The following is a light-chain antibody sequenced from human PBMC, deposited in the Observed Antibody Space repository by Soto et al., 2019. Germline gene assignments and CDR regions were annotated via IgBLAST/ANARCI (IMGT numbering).Light chain of an antibody. J-gene: IGLJ3*02. Sequence: QSVLTQPASVSGSPGQSITISCTGTSSDVGAYNFVAWYQQHPGKAPKLMIYEVSKRPSGVSNRFSGFKSGNTASLTISGLQAEDEADYYCSSYTTSNTWVFGGGTKVTVL. CDR1: SSDVGAYNF. V-gene: IGLV2-14*01. CDR2: EVS. CDR3: SSYTTSNTWV.